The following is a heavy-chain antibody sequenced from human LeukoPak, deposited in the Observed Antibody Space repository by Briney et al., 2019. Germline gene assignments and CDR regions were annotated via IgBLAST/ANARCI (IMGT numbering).Heavy chain of an antibody. CDR1: GYTFTSYA. D-gene: IGHD3-22*01. V-gene: IGHV1-3*01. CDR2: INAGNGNT. Sequence: ASVKVSCKASGYTFTSYAMHWVRQAPGQRPEWMGWINAGNGNTKYSQKFQGRVTITRDTSASTAYMELSSLRSEDTAVYYCARDFVRYDSSGYYGYWGQGTLVTVSS. J-gene: IGHJ4*02. CDR3: ARDFVRYDSSGYYGY.